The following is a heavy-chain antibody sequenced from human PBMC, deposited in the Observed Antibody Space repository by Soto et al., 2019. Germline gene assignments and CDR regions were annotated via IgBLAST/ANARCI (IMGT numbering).Heavy chain of an antibody. CDR3: ARGGADSSLFYESAFDI. V-gene: IGHV1-3*01. Sequence: ASLKVACKASGYTCTSYAMHWVRQAPGQRLEWMGWINAGNGNTKYSQKFQGRVTITRDTSASTAYMEPSSLRSEDTAVYYCARGGADSSLFYESAFDIWGKGTMVTVS. J-gene: IGHJ3*02. CDR2: INAGNGNT. CDR1: GYTCTSYA. D-gene: IGHD3-22*01.